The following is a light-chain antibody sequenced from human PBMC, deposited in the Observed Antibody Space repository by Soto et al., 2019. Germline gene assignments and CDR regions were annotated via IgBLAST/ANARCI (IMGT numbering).Light chain of an antibody. CDR1: SSDVGGYNY. V-gene: IGLV2-14*01. J-gene: IGLJ2*01. CDR3: SSYTSSSTLV. CDR2: AVS. Sequence: QSALTQPASVSGSPGQSITISCTGTSSDVGGYNYVSWYQQHPGKAPKFILYAVSSRPSGVSNRFSGSKSGNTASLTISGLQAEDEGDYCCSSYTSSSTLVFGGGTKVTVL.